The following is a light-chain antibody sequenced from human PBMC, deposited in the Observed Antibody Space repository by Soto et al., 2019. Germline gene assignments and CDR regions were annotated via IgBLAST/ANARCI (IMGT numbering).Light chain of an antibody. Sequence: DVQMARSPSSLSAFVEAQVIITCRASQSISNHLNWYQQKPGKAPKLLIYAASSLQSGVPSRFSGSGSGTDFTLTISSLQPEDFATYYCQQANSFPPWTFGQGTKVDIK. CDR3: QQANSFPPWT. V-gene: IGKV1-39*01. CDR1: QSISNH. CDR2: AAS. J-gene: IGKJ1*01.